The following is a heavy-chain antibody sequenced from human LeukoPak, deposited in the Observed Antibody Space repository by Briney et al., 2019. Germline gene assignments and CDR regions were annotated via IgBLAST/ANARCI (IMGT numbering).Heavy chain of an antibody. CDR1: GYTFTTYY. D-gene: IGHD6-25*01. J-gene: IGHJ4*02. CDR3: ARDDPDLGSGEFDY. CDR2: IDPTGGST. V-gene: IGHV1-46*01. Sequence: ASVKLSCKASGYTFTTYYIHWVRQAPGQGLEWMGIIDPTGGSTNYAQKFQGRVTMTRDTSTSTVYMELSSLRSDDTAVYYCARDDPDLGSGEFDYWGQGTLVTVSS.